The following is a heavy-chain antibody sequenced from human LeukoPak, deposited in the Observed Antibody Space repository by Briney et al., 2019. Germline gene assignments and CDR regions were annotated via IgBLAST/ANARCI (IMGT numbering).Heavy chain of an antibody. CDR1: GSTFTDYY. CDR2: INPNSGGT. Sequence: SVTVSCKPSGSTFTDYYMQWVRQAPGQGLEWMGWINPNSGGTNYAQKFQGRVTMTRDTSISTAYMDLTRLRSDDTAVYYCARDHCTSSGCYEDYYYGLDVWGQGTTVTVSS. V-gene: IGHV1-2*02. J-gene: IGHJ6*02. CDR3: ARDHCTSSGCYEDYYYGLDV. D-gene: IGHD2-2*01.